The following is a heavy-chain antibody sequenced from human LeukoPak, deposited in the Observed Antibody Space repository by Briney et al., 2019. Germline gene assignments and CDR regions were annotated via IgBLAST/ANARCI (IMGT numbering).Heavy chain of an antibody. CDR2: IYYSGST. J-gene: IGHJ3*02. CDR3: ARLGIAAAETNNAFDI. V-gene: IGHV4-39*01. CDR1: GGSISSSNW. D-gene: IGHD6-13*01. Sequence: SETLSLTCAVSGGSISSSNWWSWVRQPPGKGLEWIGSIYYSGSTYYNPSLKSRVTISVDTFKNQFSLKLSSVTAADTAVYYCARLGIAAAETNNAFDIWGQGTMVTVSS.